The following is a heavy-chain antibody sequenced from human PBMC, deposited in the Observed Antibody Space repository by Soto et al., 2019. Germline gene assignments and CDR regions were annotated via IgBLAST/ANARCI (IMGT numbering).Heavy chain of an antibody. CDR1: GGSFSGYY. D-gene: IGHD6-13*01. Sequence: PSETLSLTCALYGGSFSGYYWSWIRQPPGKGLEWIGDIYHSGSTNYNPSLKSRVTISVDTSKNQFSLKLSSVTAADTAVYYCARHNLVYSSSWAYYYYGMDVWGQGTTVTVSS. CDR3: ARHNLVYSSSWAYYYYGMDV. V-gene: IGHV4-34*01. CDR2: IYHSGST. J-gene: IGHJ6*02.